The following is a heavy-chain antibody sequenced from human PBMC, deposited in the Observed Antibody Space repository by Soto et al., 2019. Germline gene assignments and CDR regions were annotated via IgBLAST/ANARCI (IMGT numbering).Heavy chain of an antibody. D-gene: IGHD2-15*01. Sequence: PGESLKISCKGSGYSFTSYWIGWVRQMPGKGLEWMGIIYPGDSDTRYSPSFQGQVTISADKSISTAYLQWSSLKASDTAMYYCARVGYCSGGSCYSGEHYFDYWGQGTLVTVSS. J-gene: IGHJ4*02. CDR3: ARVGYCSGGSCYSGEHYFDY. V-gene: IGHV5-51*01. CDR1: GYSFTSYW. CDR2: IYPGDSDT.